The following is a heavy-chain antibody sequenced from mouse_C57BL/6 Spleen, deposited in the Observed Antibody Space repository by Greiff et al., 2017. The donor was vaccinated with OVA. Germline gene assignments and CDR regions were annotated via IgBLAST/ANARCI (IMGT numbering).Heavy chain of an antibody. CDR2: ISSGSSTI. V-gene: IGHV5-17*01. J-gene: IGHJ4*01. D-gene: IGHD1-1*01. CDR3: ARDYYGSIAMDY. CDR1: GFTFSDYG. Sequence: EVMLVESGGGLVKPGGSLKLSCAASGFTFSDYGMHWVRQAPEKGLEWVAYISSGSSTIYYADTVKGRFTISRDNAKNTLFLQRTSLRSEDTAMYYCARDYYGSIAMDYWGQGTSVTVSS.